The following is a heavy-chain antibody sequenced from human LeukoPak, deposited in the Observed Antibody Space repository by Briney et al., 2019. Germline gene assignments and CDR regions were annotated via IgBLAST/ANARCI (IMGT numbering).Heavy chain of an antibody. CDR1: GFIFSSYV. V-gene: IGHV3-23*01. J-gene: IGHJ4*02. CDR2: ISGSGGST. CDR3: AKDDRIVVVSFDY. D-gene: IGHD3-22*01. Sequence: GGSLRLSCVSSGFIFSSYVMSWVRQAPGKGLEWVSAISGSGGSTYYADSVKGRFTISRDNSKNTLYLQMNSLRAEDTAVYYCAKDDRIVVVSFDYWGQGTLVTVSS.